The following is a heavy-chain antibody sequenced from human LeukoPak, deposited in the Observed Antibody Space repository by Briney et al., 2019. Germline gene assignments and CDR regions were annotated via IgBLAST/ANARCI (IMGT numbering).Heavy chain of an antibody. D-gene: IGHD4-11*01. CDR3: ARDLIVTTDD. J-gene: IGHJ4*02. CDR2: VNPHSGGT. V-gene: IGHV1-2*06. Sequence: ASVKVCCKASGYTFTGYYMHWVRQAPGQGLEWMGRVNPHSGGTNYAQKFQGRVTMTRDTSISTAYMELSRLRSDDTAVYYCARDLIVTTDDWGQGTLVTVSS. CDR1: GYTFTGYY.